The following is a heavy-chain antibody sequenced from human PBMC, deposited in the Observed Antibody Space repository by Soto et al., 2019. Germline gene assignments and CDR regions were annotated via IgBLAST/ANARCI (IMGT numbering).Heavy chain of an antibody. CDR3: ASRDPGTSVDY. Sequence: SETLSLTCVVSGDSIAGSYWWSWVRQPPGKGLEWIGEIYHSGTTNYNPSLKSRVTILQDKSNNQFSLKVTSLTAADTAVYYCASRDPGTSVDYWGQGTLVTVSS. CDR2: IYHSGTT. V-gene: IGHV4-4*02. J-gene: IGHJ4*02. CDR1: GDSIAGSYW. D-gene: IGHD1-7*01.